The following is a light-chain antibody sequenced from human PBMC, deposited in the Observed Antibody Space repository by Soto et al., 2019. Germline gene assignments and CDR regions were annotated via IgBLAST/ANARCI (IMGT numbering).Light chain of an antibody. V-gene: IGKV3-20*01. CDR3: QQYRSSPYT. Sequence: EIVLTQSPGTLSLSPGLRATLSCRASQNIASRSVAWYQQHPGQAPRLLIYASSTRATGIPDRFSGSGSGTDFTLIISRLEPEDFAVYYCQQYRSSPYTFGQGTKLEIK. CDR1: QNIASRS. J-gene: IGKJ2*01. CDR2: ASS.